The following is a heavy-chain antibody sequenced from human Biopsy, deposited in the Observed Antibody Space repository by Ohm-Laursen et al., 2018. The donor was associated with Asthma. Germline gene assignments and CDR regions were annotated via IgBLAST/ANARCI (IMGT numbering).Heavy chain of an antibody. V-gene: IGHV3-9*01. Sequence: SLRLSCTASGFSFDDCAMHWVRQAPGKGLEWVSSISWNSGNIDYAVSVKGRFTISRDNAKNSLYLQMQSLRPEDTAFYYCAKSADYYDSTDYLDYWGQGTLVIVSS. D-gene: IGHD3-22*01. J-gene: IGHJ4*02. CDR1: GFSFDDCA. CDR3: AKSADYYDSTDYLDY. CDR2: ISWNSGNI.